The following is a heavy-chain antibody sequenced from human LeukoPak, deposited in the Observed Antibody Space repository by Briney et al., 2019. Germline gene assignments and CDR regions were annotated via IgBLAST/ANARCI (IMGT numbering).Heavy chain of an antibody. CDR1: GFTFSSYE. J-gene: IGHJ4*02. CDR3: AREVDY. Sequence: PGGSLSPSCAVSGFTFSSYEMNSVRQAPGEGLEWVSYISSSGSTIYYADSVKGRLTISRDNAKNSLYLQMNSLRAEDTAVYYCAREVDYWGQGTLVTVSS. V-gene: IGHV3-48*03. CDR2: ISSSGSTI.